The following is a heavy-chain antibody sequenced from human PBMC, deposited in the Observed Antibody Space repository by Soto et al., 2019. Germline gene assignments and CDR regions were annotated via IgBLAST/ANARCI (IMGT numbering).Heavy chain of an antibody. CDR1: GFTVSSNY. Sequence: PGGSLRLSCAASGFTVSSNYMSWVRQAPGKGLEWVSVIYSGGSTYYADSVKGRFTISRDNSKNTLYLQMNSLRAEDTAVYYCARSLYYYDSSGYYDYWGQGTLVTVSS. CDR3: ARSLYYYDSSGYYDY. V-gene: IGHV3-53*01. CDR2: IYSGGST. J-gene: IGHJ4*02. D-gene: IGHD3-22*01.